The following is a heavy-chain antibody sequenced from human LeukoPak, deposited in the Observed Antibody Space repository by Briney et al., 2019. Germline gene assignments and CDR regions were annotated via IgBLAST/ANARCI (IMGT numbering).Heavy chain of an antibody. J-gene: IGHJ3*02. V-gene: IGHV3-7*01. D-gene: IGHD3-22*01. CDR3: ARDDTHYGSSGSFYDAFDI. CDR2: IRRDGSET. Sequence: GGSLRLSCAASGFTFSSYWMTWVRRAPGKGLEWVANIRRDGSETHYVDSVMGRFTISRDNAKNSLYLQMNSLRAEDTAVYYCARDDTHYGSSGSFYDAFDIWGQGTMVTVSS. CDR1: GFTFSSYW.